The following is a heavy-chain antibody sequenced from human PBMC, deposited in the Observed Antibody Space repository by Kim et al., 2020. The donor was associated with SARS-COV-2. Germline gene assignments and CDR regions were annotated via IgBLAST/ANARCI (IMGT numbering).Heavy chain of an antibody. CDR1: GFTVSSNY. CDR2: IYSGGST. J-gene: IGHJ3*02. V-gene: IGHV3-53*01. D-gene: IGHD2-15*01. Sequence: GGSLRLSCAASGFTVSSNYMSWVRQAPGKGLEWVSVIYSGGSTYYADSVKGRFTISRDNSKNTLYLQMNSLRAEDTAVYYCASAGYCSGGSCNRTYPTDAFDIWGQGTMVTVSS. CDR3: ASAGYCSGGSCNRTYPTDAFDI.